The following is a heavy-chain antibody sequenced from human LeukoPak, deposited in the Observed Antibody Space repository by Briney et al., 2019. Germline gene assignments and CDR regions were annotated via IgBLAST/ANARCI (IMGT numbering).Heavy chain of an antibody. D-gene: IGHD2-15*01. CDR3: ARGGWYHDY. Sequence: SETLSLTCAVYGESFSDYYWSWIRQPPGKGLECIGYIYYSGSTNYNPSLKSRVTISVDTSKNQFSLKLSSVTAADTAVYYCARGGWYHDYWGQGTLVTVSS. V-gene: IGHV4-59*01. CDR1: GESFSDYY. J-gene: IGHJ4*02. CDR2: IYYSGST.